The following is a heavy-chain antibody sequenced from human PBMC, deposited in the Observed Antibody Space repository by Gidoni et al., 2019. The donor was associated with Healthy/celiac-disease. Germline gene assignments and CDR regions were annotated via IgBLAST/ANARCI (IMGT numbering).Heavy chain of an antibody. CDR2: IYSGGST. V-gene: IGHV3-66*02. J-gene: IGHJ4*02. CDR3: LQGYGDYPLFDY. Sequence: EVQLVESGGGLVQPGGSLRLSCAASGFTVSSNYMSWVRQAPGKGLEWVAVIYSGGSTYYADSVKGRFTISRDNSKNTLYLQMNSLRAEDTAVYYCLQGYGDYPLFDYWGQGTLVTVSS. D-gene: IGHD4-17*01. CDR1: GFTVSSNY.